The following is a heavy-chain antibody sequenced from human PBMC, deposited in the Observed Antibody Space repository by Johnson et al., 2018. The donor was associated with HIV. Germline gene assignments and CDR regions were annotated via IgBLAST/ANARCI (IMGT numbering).Heavy chain of an antibody. CDR1: GFTFSSYW. D-gene: IGHD5-18*01. V-gene: IGHV3-7*04. CDR3: ARGQLWLLDDALDI. Sequence: VQLVESGGGLVQPGGSLRLSCAASGFTFSSYWMSWVRQAPGKGLEWVANIKQDGSEKYYVDSVKGRFTISRDNAKKSLYLLMNSLRVEETAVYYCARGQLWLLDDALDIWGQGTMVTVSS. J-gene: IGHJ3*02. CDR2: IKQDGSEK.